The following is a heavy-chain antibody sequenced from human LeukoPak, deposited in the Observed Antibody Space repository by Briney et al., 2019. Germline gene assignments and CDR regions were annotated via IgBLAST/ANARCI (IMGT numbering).Heavy chain of an antibody. V-gene: IGHV3-64*01. CDR3: ASAPPPFSGSYSTLWDAFDI. D-gene: IGHD1-26*01. J-gene: IGHJ3*02. CDR2: NRSTGRSP. Sequence: GGPQRHSCAASGFPLSSYAMHWVRQAPTKGLQYVSANRSTGRSPYYANSVKERFTISRNNSKNTLYLQVDSLRAEDLAVYYSASAPPPFSGSYSTLWDAFDIWGQGTMFTVSS. CDR1: GFPLSSYA.